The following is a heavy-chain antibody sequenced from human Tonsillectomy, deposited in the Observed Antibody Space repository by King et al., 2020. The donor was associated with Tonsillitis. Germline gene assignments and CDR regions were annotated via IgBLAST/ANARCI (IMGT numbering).Heavy chain of an antibody. CDR2: IKYSGSI. CDR3: ARVYSDDVWGSYRYLDS. CDR1: GASLSNYY. D-gene: IGHD3-16*02. Sequence: VQLQQWGAGLLKPSETLSLTCAVNGASLSNYYWSWIRQPPGKGLQWIGEIKYSGSINHNPSLKSRVTMSLDPSKNHFSLQLTSVTAADTGLYFCARVYSDDVWGSYRYLDSWGLGTLVTVSS. V-gene: IGHV4-34*01. J-gene: IGHJ5*01.